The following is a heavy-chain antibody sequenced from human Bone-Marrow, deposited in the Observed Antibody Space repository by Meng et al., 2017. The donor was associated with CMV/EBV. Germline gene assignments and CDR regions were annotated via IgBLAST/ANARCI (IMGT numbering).Heavy chain of an antibody. CDR3: ASVGSGYYYGMDV. D-gene: IGHD1-26*01. CDR2: ISSSGSTM. V-gene: IGHV3-11*01. Sequence: GALRLSCAASKFILSDYYISWIRQAPGKGLEWVSYISSSGSTMFSSDSVKGRFTISRDNAKNSLYLQMNSLRAEDTAVYYCASVGSGYYYGMDVWGQGTTVTVSS. J-gene: IGHJ6*02. CDR1: KFILSDYY.